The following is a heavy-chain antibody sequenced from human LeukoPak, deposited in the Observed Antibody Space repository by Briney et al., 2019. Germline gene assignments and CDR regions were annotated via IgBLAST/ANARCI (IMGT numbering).Heavy chain of an antibody. V-gene: IGHV3-74*01. CDR1: GFTFGSYW. CDR3: GRGFSIVPAGIPDY. Sequence: GGSLRLSCAASGFTFGSYWMHWVRQAPGKGLVWVSRINTDGDSATYADSVKGRFTISRDNAKNTLYLQMNSLRAEDTAVYYCGRGFSIVPAGIPDYWGLGTLVTVSS. J-gene: IGHJ4*02. CDR2: INTDGDSA. D-gene: IGHD2-2*02.